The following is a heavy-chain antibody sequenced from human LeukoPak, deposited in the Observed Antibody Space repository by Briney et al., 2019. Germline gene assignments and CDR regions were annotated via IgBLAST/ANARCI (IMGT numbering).Heavy chain of an antibody. V-gene: IGHV1-3*03. CDR3: AREQSTVTTPNNAFDF. D-gene: IGHD4-17*01. CDR1: GYTFTGYY. Sequence: ASVKVSCKASGYTFTGYYMHWVRQAPGQRLEWMGWINAGNGNTKYSQEFHGRITITRDTSASTAYMELSSLRSEDMAVYFCAREQSTVTTPNNAFDFWGQGTMITVSS. J-gene: IGHJ3*01. CDR2: INAGNGNT.